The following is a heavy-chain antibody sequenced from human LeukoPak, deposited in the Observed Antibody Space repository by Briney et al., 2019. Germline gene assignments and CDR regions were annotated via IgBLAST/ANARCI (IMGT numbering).Heavy chain of an antibody. J-gene: IGHJ4*02. CDR3: XRDGGIRPPDY. Sequence: PGGSLRLSCAASGFTFSSYWMHWVRQAPGKGLVWVSRISSDGSSTSYADSVKGRFTISRDNAKNTLYLQMNSLRAEDTAVYYCXRDGGIRPPDYWGQGTLVTVSS. V-gene: IGHV3-74*01. D-gene: IGHD4-23*01. CDR2: ISSDGSST. CDR1: GFTFSSYW.